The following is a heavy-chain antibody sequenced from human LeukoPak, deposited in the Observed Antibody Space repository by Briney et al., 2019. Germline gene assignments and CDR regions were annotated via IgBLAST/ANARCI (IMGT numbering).Heavy chain of an antibody. V-gene: IGHV1-24*01. J-gene: IGHJ5*02. D-gene: IGHD5-12*01. CDR1: GYTLTELS. CDR2: FDPEDGET. CDR3: ATEKGIVATGRGWFDP. Sequence: ASVKVSCKVSGYTLTELSMHWVRQAPGKGLEWMGGFDPEDGETIYAQKFQGRVTMTEDTSTDTAYMELSSLRSEDTAVYYCATEKGIVATGRGWFDPWGQGTLVTVSS.